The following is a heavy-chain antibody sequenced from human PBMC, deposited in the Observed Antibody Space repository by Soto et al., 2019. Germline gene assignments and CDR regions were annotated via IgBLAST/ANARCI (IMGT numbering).Heavy chain of an antibody. Sequence: QVQLVQSGAEVKKPGASVKVSCKASGYTFTSYGISWGRQAPVQGLEWMGWISAYNGNTKYAQKLQGRVTMTTDTSTRTAYMALRSMRSYDTAVYYCARDNPPFDPWGQGTLVTVSS. CDR1: GYTFTSYG. J-gene: IGHJ5*02. CDR3: ARDNPPFDP. V-gene: IGHV1-18*01. CDR2: ISAYNGNT.